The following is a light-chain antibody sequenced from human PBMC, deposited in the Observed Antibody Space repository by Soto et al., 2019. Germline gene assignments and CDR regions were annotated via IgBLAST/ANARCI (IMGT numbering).Light chain of an antibody. CDR2: EVS. Sequence: SALTQPPSASGSPGQSVTISCTGTSRDVGGYNYVSWYQQHPGKAPKLMIYEVSKRPSGVPDRFSGSKSGNTASLTVSGLQAEDEADYYCSSYAGSNILYVFGTGTKVTVL. CDR3: SSYAGSNILYV. V-gene: IGLV2-8*01. J-gene: IGLJ1*01. CDR1: SRDVGGYNY.